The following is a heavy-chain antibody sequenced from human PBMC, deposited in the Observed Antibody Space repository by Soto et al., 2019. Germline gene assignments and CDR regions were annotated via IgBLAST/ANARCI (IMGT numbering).Heavy chain of an antibody. CDR1: GASITSSY. V-gene: IGHV4-59*01. D-gene: IGHD3-10*01. CDR3: ARGKGTHRY. J-gene: IGHJ4*02. Sequence: SETLSLTCTVSGASITSSYWSWIRQSPEKGLEWIGYVYYNGTTNYNPSLKSRVTISLDMSKNQFSLKLKSVSAEDTALYYCARGKGTHRYWGPGTLVTVSS. CDR2: VYYNGTT.